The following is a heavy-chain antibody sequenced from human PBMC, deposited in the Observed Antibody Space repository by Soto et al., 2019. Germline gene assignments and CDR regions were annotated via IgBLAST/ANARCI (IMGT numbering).Heavy chain of an antibody. CDR3: ARLAQYQPFYYFDS. J-gene: IGHJ4*02. V-gene: IGHV5-51*01. CDR1: GYTFTSSW. Sequence: CKGSGYTFTSSWIGWVRQIPGKGLERMGIIFPGDSDTRYSPSFQGQVTISADKSSTTAFLQWSSLKASDTAMYYCARLAQYQPFYYFDSWGQGTLVTVSS. CDR2: IFPGDSDT. D-gene: IGHD2-2*01.